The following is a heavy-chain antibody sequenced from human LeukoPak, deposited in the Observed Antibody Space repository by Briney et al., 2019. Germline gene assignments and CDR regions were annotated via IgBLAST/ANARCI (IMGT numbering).Heavy chain of an antibody. Sequence: PSETLSLTCAVYGGSFSGYYWSWIRQPPGKGLEWIGEINHSGSTNYNPSLKSRVTISVDTSKNQFSLKLSSVTAADTAVYYCARVYRTDSYNWFDPWGQGTLVTVSS. CDR3: ARVYRTDSYNWFDP. J-gene: IGHJ5*02. V-gene: IGHV4-34*01. CDR2: INHSGST. CDR1: GGSFSGYY. D-gene: IGHD5/OR15-5a*01.